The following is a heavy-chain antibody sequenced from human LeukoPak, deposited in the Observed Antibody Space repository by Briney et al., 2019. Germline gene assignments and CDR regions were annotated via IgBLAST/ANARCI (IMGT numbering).Heavy chain of an antibody. V-gene: IGHV4-59*01. Sequence: PSETLSLTCSVFDGSISNYYWSWIRQPPGKGLEWIGYIYYSGSTNYNPSLKSRVTISVDTSKNQFSLKLSSVTAADTAVYYCARADGGSRWPYYYYYGMDVWGQGTTVTVSS. CDR1: DGSISNYY. CDR3: ARADGGSRWPYYYYYGMDV. D-gene: IGHD1-26*01. CDR2: IYYSGST. J-gene: IGHJ6*02.